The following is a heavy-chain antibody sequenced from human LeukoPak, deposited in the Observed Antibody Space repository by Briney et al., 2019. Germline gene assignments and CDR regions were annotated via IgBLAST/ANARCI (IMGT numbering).Heavy chain of an antibody. CDR2: ITANGGYT. CDR3: AKDPNGDYMGAFDF. CDR1: AFSFSKFA. J-gene: IGHJ3*01. V-gene: IGHV3-23*01. Sequence: GGSLRLSCAASAFSFSKFALIWVRQAPGKGLEWVSAITANGGYTLYADAVKGRFTVSRDNSKNTLYLQINSLRPEDTAMYYCAKDPNGDYMGAFDFWGQGTMVTVSS. D-gene: IGHD4-17*01.